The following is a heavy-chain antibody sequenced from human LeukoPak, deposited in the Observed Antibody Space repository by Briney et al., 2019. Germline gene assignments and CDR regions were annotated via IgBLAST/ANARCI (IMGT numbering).Heavy chain of an antibody. CDR1: GFVFSSNS. CDR2: ISSSSSTI. Sequence: PGGSLRLSCAASGFVFSSNSMIWVRQAPGKGLEWVSYISSSSSTIYYADSVKGRFTISRDNARNSLYLQMNSLRAEDTAVYFCAKRGVVIRVILVGFHKEAYYFDSWGQGALVTVSS. CDR3: AKRGVVIRVILVGFHKEAYYFDS. V-gene: IGHV3-48*04. J-gene: IGHJ4*02. D-gene: IGHD3-16*02.